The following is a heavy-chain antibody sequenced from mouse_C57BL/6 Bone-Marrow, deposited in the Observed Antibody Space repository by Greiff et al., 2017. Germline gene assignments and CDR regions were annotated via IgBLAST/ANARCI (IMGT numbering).Heavy chain of an antibody. CDR1: GYAFTNYL. V-gene: IGHV1-54*01. CDR2: INPGCGGT. D-gene: IGHD2-2*01. Sequence: QVQLQQSGAELVRPGTSVKVSCKASGYAFTNYLIEWVKQRPGQGLEWIGVINPGCGGTNYNEKFKGKATLTADKSSSTAYMQLSSLTSEDSAVYFCARWGPIYYGYAYYFDYGGQGTTLTVSS. CDR3: ARWGPIYYGYAYYFDY. J-gene: IGHJ2*01.